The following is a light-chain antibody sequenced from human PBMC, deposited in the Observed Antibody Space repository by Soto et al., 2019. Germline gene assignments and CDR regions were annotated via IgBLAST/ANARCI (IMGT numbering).Light chain of an antibody. CDR1: SSNIGSNY. Sequence: QSVLTQPPSASGTPGQRVTISCSGSSSNIGSNYVYWYQQLPGTAPKLLIYRNNQRPSGVPDRFSGSKSGTSASLAISGLRSEDEADYYCAAWDDSLSGQGLFGGGTTLTVL. CDR2: RNN. V-gene: IGLV1-47*01. J-gene: IGLJ2*01. CDR3: AAWDDSLSGQGL.